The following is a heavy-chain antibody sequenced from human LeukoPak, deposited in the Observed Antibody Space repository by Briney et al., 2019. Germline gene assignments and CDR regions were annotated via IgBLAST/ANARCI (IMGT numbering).Heavy chain of an antibody. J-gene: IGHJ4*02. D-gene: IGHD6-19*01. V-gene: IGHV3-23*01. Sequence: GGSLRLSCVAAEFTFKGFAMSWVRQAPGKGLEWVSGISGGGVSPYYADSVKGRFTISRDNSKNTLYLQMNSLRAEDTAVYYCAKDRSKESIAVAGTLPYYFDYWGQGTLVTVSS. CDR3: AKDRSKESIAVAGTLPYYFDY. CDR2: ISGGGVSP. CDR1: EFTFKGFA.